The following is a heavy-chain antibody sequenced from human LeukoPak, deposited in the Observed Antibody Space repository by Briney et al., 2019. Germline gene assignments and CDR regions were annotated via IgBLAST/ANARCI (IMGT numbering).Heavy chain of an antibody. CDR3: ARLIRSPYCSSTSCYPLYYYGMDV. Sequence: GGSLRLSCAASGFTFSSYSMNWVRQAPGKGLEWVSSISSSSSYIYYADSGKGRFTISRDNAKNALYLQMNSLRAEDTAVYYCARLIRSPYCSSTSCYPLYYYGMDVWGQGTTVTVSS. V-gene: IGHV3-21*01. CDR2: ISSSSSYI. J-gene: IGHJ6*02. D-gene: IGHD2-2*01. CDR1: GFTFSSYS.